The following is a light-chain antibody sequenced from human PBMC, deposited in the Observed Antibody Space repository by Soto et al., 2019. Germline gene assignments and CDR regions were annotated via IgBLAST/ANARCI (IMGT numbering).Light chain of an antibody. V-gene: IGKV1D-13*01. CDR2: SAS. CDR1: QGISTL. CDR3: QQFYDYPLT. J-gene: IGKJ4*01. Sequence: AIQLTQSPSSLSASIGDRVTISCRASQGISTLFAWYQQKPGKAPKLLIYSASTLENGVPSRFSGRGSGVDCTLTIISLQPEDFATYYCQQFYDYPLTFGGVTKVEIK.